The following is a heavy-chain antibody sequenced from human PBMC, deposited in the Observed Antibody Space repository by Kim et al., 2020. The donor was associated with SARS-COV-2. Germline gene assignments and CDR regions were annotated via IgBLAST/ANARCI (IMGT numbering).Heavy chain of an antibody. CDR1: GFAFDISA. Sequence: GGSLRLSCAASGFAFDISAMTWVRQTPGKGLEWVSTVFGSDGRTYYAGSVKGRFIISRDTSKDTLYLQMDSLRAEDTALYYCGLYGSGSFYYRNWGQGALVTVSS. CDR3: GLYGSGSFYYRN. V-gene: IGHV3-23*01. J-gene: IGHJ4*02. CDR2: VFGSDGRT. D-gene: IGHD3-10*01.